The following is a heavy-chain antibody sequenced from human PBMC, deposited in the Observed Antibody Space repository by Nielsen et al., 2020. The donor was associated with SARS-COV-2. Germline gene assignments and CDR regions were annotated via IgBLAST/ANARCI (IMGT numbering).Heavy chain of an antibody. Sequence: SETLSLTCTVSGGSISSYYWSWIRQPPGKGLEWIGYIYYSGSTNYNPSLKSRVTISVDTSKNQFSLKLSSVTAADTAVYYCARGRSWYDWFDPGGQGTLVTVSS. D-gene: IGHD6-13*01. CDR1: GGSISSYY. CDR2: IYYSGST. V-gene: IGHV4-59*01. CDR3: ARGRSWYDWFDP. J-gene: IGHJ5*02.